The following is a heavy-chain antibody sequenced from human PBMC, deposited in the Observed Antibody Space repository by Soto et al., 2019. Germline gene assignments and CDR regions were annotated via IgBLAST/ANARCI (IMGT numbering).Heavy chain of an antibody. CDR1: GGSLSSGGYY. Sequence: QVQLQESGPGLVKPSETLSLTCTVSGGSLSSGGYYWSWVRQLPGKGLEWIGYINHSGSTYYRPSLKSRVTMSVDTSQNQFSLTLSSVTAADTVVYYCAAFVAVAVIDYWGQGTLVTVSS. CDR2: INHSGST. CDR3: AAFVAVAVIDY. J-gene: IGHJ4*02. D-gene: IGHD2-15*01. V-gene: IGHV4-31*03.